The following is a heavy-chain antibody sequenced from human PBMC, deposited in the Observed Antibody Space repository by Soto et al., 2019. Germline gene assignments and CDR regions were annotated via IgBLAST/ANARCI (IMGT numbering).Heavy chain of an antibody. J-gene: IGHJ4*02. CDR1: GESITSSSYY. D-gene: IGHD2-21*02. Sequence: PSETLSLTCIVSGESITSSSYYSGWIRQPRVKGLEWIGSIYYSGRTYYNPSFKSRVTISIDTSKNQFSMKLSSVKATDTSVYYCARQRTTVVTQAYFDHWGQGALVTVS. CDR2: IYYSGRT. CDR3: ARQRTTVVTQAYFDH. V-gene: IGHV4-39*01.